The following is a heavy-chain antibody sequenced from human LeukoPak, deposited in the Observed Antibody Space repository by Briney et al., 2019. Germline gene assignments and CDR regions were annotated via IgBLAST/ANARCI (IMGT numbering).Heavy chain of an antibody. CDR2: ISSSSSYI. Sequence: PGGSLRLSCAASGFTFSSYSMNWVRQAPGKGLEWVSSISSSSSYIYYADSVKGRFTISRDNAKNSLYLQMNSLRAEDTAVYYCARDKICGGDCPSDYWGQGTLVTVSS. D-gene: IGHD2-21*02. J-gene: IGHJ4*02. CDR1: GFTFSSYS. V-gene: IGHV3-21*01. CDR3: ARDKICGGDCPSDY.